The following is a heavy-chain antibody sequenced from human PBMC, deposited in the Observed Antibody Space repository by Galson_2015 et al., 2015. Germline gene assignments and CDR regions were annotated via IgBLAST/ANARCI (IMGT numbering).Heavy chain of an antibody. Sequence: SLRLSCAASGFPFSTYGMHWVRQAPGKGLEWVALIRYDGSIKWYADSVKGRFTIPRDDSKNTLYLRMNSLRAEDTAVYYCARDMSRSTLDYWGQGTLVSVSS. J-gene: IGHJ4*02. CDR3: ARDMSRSTLDY. D-gene: IGHD2-2*01. CDR2: IRYDGSIK. V-gene: IGHV3-33*01. CDR1: GFPFSTYG.